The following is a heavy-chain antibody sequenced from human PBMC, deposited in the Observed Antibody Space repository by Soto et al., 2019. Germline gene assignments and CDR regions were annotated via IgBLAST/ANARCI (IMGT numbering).Heavy chain of an antibody. CDR3: ARDQGYYDSSGDYEYFDY. Sequence: VKVSCKASGGTFSSYAISWVRQAPGQGLEWMGGIIPIFGTANYAQKFQGRVTITADKSTSTAYMELSSLRSEDTAVYYCARDQGYYDSSGDYEYFDYWGQGTLVTVSS. V-gene: IGHV1-69*06. CDR1: GGTFSSYA. CDR2: IIPIFGTA. J-gene: IGHJ4*02. D-gene: IGHD3-22*01.